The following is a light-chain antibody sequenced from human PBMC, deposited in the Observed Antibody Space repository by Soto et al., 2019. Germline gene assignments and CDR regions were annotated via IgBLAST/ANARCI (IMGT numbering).Light chain of an antibody. CDR2: GAS. Sequence: IVLTQSPGTLSLSPGERATVSCRASQSVSNNYLAWYQQNPVQAPRLLIYGASNRATGIPDRYSGSGSGTDFTLTISRLEPEDFAVYYCQQCGTSPRTFGQGTKV. CDR3: QQCGTSPRT. CDR1: QSVSNNY. V-gene: IGKV3-20*01. J-gene: IGKJ1*01.